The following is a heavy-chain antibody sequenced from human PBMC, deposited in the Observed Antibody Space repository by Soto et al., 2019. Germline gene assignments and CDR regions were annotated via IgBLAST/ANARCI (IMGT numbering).Heavy chain of an antibody. CDR2: ILYSGDT. CDR3: ARQGRNTKIVILRHYATDF. CDR1: SGSISTNSYL. Sequence: SETLSLTCIVSSGSISTNSYLWVWIRHPPGKGLEWIGAILYSGDTYYSESLKSRVTMSVDTAKNQFSLKLNSVTAADTAVYYCARQGRNTKIVILRHYATDFWGQGTAVTVSS. V-gene: IGHV4-39*01. D-gene: IGHD3-22*01. J-gene: IGHJ6*02.